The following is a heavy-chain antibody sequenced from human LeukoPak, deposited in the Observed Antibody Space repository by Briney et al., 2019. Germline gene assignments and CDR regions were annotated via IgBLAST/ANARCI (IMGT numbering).Heavy chain of an antibody. V-gene: IGHV4-34*01. CDR2: TNHSGST. CDR3: ARGYYPASSYFDY. D-gene: IGHD3-10*01. J-gene: IGHJ4*02. CDR1: GGSFSGYY. Sequence: SETLSLTCAVYGGSFSGYYWSWIRQPPGKGLEWIGETNHSGSTNYNPSLKSRVTISVDTSKNQFSLKLSSVTAADTAVYYCARGYYPASSYFDYWGQGTLVTVSS.